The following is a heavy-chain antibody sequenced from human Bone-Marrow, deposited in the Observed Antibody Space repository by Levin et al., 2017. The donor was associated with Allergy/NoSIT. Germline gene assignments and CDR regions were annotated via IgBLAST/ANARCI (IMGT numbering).Heavy chain of an antibody. D-gene: IGHD6-19*01. J-gene: IGHJ6*02. CDR2: ISSSSSYI. CDR1: GFTFSSYS. CDR3: ARSVAGTVWYYYYGMDV. V-gene: IGHV3-21*01. Sequence: GGSLRLSCAASGFTFSSYSMNWVRQAPGKGLEWVSSISSSSSYIYYADSVKGRFTISRDNAKNSLYLQMNSLRAEDTAVYYCARSVAGTVWYYYYGMDVWGQGTTVTVSS.